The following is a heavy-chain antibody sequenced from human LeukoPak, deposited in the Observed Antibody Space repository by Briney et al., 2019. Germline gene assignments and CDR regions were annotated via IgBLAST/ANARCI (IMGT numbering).Heavy chain of an antibody. CDR1: GDSISSYY. J-gene: IGHJ4*02. Sequence: SETLSLTCTVSGDSISSYYWSWIRQPPGKGLEWTGYIYYSGSTNYNPSLKSRVTISVDTSKNQFSLKLSSVTAADTAVYYCARERFVRGVMTFDYWGQGTLVTVSS. CDR3: ARERFVRGVMTFDY. D-gene: IGHD3-10*01. V-gene: IGHV4-59*01. CDR2: IYYSGST.